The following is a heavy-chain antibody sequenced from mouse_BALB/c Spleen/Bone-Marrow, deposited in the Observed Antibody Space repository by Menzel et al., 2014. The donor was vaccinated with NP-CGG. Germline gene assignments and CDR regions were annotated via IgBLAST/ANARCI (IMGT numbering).Heavy chain of an antibody. CDR2: IAPGSGST. CDR1: GYTFTSYW. CDR3: ARGGDYYGSSSFAY. Sequence: DLVKPGASVKLSCKASGYTFTSYWINWIKQRPGQGLEWIGRIAPGSGSTYYNEMFKGEATLTVDTSSSTAYIQLSSLSSEDSAVYFCARGGDYYGSSSFAYWGQGTLVSVSA. V-gene: IGHV1S41*01. J-gene: IGHJ3*01. D-gene: IGHD1-1*01.